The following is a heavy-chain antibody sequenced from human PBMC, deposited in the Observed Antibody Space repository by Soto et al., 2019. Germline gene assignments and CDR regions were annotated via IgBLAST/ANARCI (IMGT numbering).Heavy chain of an antibody. V-gene: IGHV4-30-2*01. CDR3: ARASPIVLVPAARVGTPGSLWFDP. CDR1: GGSISSGGYS. J-gene: IGHJ5*02. D-gene: IGHD2-2*01. CDR2: IYHSGST. Sequence: SETLSLTCAVSGGSISSGGYSWSWIRQPPGKGLEWIGYIYHSGSTYYNPSLKSRVTISVDRSKNQFSLKLSSVTAADTAVYYCARASPIVLVPAARVGTPGSLWFDPWGQGTLVTVSS.